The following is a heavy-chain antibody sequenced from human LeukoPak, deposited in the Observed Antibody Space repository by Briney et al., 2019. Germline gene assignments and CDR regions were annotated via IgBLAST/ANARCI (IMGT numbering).Heavy chain of an antibody. CDR3: ARPHRVSSWYDY. D-gene: IGHD6-13*01. J-gene: IGHJ4*02. V-gene: IGHV4-39*01. Sequence: PSETLSLTCTVSGGSISSSSYYWGWIRQPPGKGLEWIGSIYYSGSTYYNPSLKSRVTISVDTSKNQFSLKLSSVTAADTAVYYCARPHRVSSWYDYWGQGTLVTVSS. CDR1: GGSISSSSYY. CDR2: IYYSGST.